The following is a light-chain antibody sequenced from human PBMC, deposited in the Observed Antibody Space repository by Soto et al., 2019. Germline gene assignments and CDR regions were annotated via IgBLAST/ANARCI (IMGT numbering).Light chain of an antibody. V-gene: IGKV3-11*01. Sequence: DIVLTQSPGTLSLSPGERGTLSCSASHSVSGSFLAWYQQRPGQAPRLLIYDASNRATGVPARFSGSRSGTDFTLTISDLEPADFGLYYCQQRLNWPPGFGQGTKVDIK. J-gene: IGKJ1*01. CDR1: HSVSGSF. CDR3: QQRLNWPPG. CDR2: DAS.